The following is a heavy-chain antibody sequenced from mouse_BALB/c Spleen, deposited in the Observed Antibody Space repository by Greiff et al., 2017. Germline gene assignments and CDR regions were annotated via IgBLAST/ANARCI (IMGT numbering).Heavy chain of an antibody. J-gene: IGHJ4*01. CDR1: GFNIKDIY. V-gene: IGHV14-3*02. Sequence: VHVKQSGAELVKPGASVKLSCTASGFNIKDIYMHWVKQRPEQGLEWIGRIDPANGNTKYDPKFQGKATITADTSSNTAYLRLSSLASEDTAVYYCARMAAYAMDYWGQGTSVTVSA. CDR3: ARMAAYAMDY. D-gene: IGHD3-3*01. CDR2: IDPANGNT.